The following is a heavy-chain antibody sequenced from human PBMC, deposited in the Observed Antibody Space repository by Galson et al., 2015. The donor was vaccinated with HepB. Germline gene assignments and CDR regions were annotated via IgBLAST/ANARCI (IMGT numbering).Heavy chain of an antibody. D-gene: IGHD3-22*01. V-gene: IGHV3-23*01. CDR2: ISGSGGST. CDR1: GFTFSSYA. J-gene: IGHJ6*02. CDR3: ETPNYYDSSRYYYYGMDV. Sequence: LRLSCAASGFTFSSYAMSWVRQAPARGLEWVSAISGSGGSTYYADSVKGRFTISRDNSKNTPYLQMNSLRAEDTAVYYCETPNYYDSSRYYYYGMDVWGQGTPVTVSS.